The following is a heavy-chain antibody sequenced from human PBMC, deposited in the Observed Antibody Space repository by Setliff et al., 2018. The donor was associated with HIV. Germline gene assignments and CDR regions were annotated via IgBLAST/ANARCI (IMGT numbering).Heavy chain of an antibody. J-gene: IGHJ4*02. Sequence: PSETLSLTCTVSGGSISSFSYYWAWIRQSPGKGLEWIGNVYYSGGTYYNPSLNSRVTISVDTSRNQFSLKLTSVTAADTALYFCARLGDSGYDFRGYFDYWGQGKLVTVSS. CDR3: ARLGDSGYDFRGYFDY. V-gene: IGHV4-39*01. CDR2: VYYSGGT. CDR1: GGSISSFSYY. D-gene: IGHD5-12*01.